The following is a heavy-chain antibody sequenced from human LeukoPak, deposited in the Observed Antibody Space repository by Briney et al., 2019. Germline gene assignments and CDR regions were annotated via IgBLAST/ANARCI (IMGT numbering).Heavy chain of an antibody. CDR2: ISADSATT. J-gene: IGHJ4*02. CDR3: ARKSASGNYPLDY. V-gene: IGHV3-23*01. Sequence: GGSPRLSCAASGFNFGSYSMTWVRQAPGKGLEWVSVISADSATTFYADSVKGRFTISRDNAKNTVFLQMSSLRAEDTALYYCARKSASGNYPLDYWGQGTLVTVSS. D-gene: IGHD3-10*01. CDR1: GFNFGSYS.